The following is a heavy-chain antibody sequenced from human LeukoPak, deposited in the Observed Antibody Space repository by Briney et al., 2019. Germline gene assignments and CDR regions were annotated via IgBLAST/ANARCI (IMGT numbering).Heavy chain of an antibody. J-gene: IGHJ6*02. CDR1: GDSVSSNGYY. Sequence: MASQTLSLTCTVSGDSVSSNGYYWTWIRQHPGKGLEWIGYIYHSGSTCYNPSLKSRVTISVDTSKNQFSLKLSSVTAADTAVYFCAIGTAMANSPRGTPSGYGMDVWGHGTTVTVSS. D-gene: IGHD5-18*01. CDR2: IYHSGST. V-gene: IGHV4-31*03. CDR3: AIGTAMANSPRGTPSGYGMDV.